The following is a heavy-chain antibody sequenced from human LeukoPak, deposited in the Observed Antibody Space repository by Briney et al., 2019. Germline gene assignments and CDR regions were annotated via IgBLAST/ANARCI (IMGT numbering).Heavy chain of an antibody. CDR1: GFTFSNYS. J-gene: IGHJ4*02. CDR2: ISSRSTYI. V-gene: IGHV3-21*01. CDR3: AQSPSVAYFDY. D-gene: IGHD6-19*01. Sequence: PGGSLRLSCAASGFTFSNYSMNWVRQAPGKGLEWVSSISSRSTYIYHADSVKGRFTISRDNAKNSLYLQMNSLRAEDTAVYYCAQSPSVAYFDYWGQGTLVTVSS.